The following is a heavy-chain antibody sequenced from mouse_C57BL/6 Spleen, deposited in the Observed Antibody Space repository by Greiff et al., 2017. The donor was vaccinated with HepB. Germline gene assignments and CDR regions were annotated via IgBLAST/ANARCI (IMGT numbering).Heavy chain of an antibody. Sequence: QVQLQQPGAELVKPGASVKLSCKASGYTFTSYWMHWVKQRPGQGLEWIGMIHPNSGSTNYNEKFKSKATLTVDKSSSTAYMQLSSLTSEDSAVYYCAREHDYGSSYWYFDVWGTGTTVTVSS. V-gene: IGHV1-64*01. J-gene: IGHJ1*03. CDR3: AREHDYGSSYWYFDV. CDR2: IHPNSGST. D-gene: IGHD1-1*01. CDR1: GYTFTSYW.